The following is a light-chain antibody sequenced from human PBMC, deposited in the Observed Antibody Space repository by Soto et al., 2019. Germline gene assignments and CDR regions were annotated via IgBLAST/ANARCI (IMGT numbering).Light chain of an antibody. CDR2: GAS. CDR1: RGVSANY. Sequence: ENLLTQSPGTLSLSPGEGATLSCRASRGVSANYLAWYQQTPGQAPTLLIYGASIRAAGIPDRFSGSGSGTDFTLTIRRLEPDDVAVYYCQQYGSSPRTFGQGTKVEIK. CDR3: QQYGSSPRT. V-gene: IGKV3-20*01. J-gene: IGKJ1*01.